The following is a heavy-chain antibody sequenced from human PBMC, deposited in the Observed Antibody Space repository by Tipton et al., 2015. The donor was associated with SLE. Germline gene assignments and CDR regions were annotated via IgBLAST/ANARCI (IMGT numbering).Heavy chain of an antibody. CDR1: GYSFTSYW. J-gene: IGHJ3*02. V-gene: IGHV5-51*03. D-gene: IGHD6-6*01. CDR3: ARPGLEYATSSGAFDI. Sequence: VQLVQSGAEVKKPGESLKISCKGSGYSFTSYWIGWVRQMPGKGLEWIGIIYPGDSDTRYSPSFQGQVTISADKSISTAYLQWSSQKASDTAMYYCARPGLEYATSSGAFDIWGQGTMVTVSS. CDR2: IYPGDSDT.